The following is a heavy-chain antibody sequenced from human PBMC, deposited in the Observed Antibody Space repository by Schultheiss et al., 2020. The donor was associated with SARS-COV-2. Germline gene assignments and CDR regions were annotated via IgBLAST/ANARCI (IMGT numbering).Heavy chain of an antibody. D-gene: IGHD3-3*01. Sequence: ASVKVSCKASGYTFTSYYMHWVRQAPGQGLEWMGWINPNSGGTNYAQKFQGWVTMTRDTSISTAYMELSRLRSDDTAVYYCARTTFVLRFLEWSPWAFDIWGQGTMVTVSS. V-gene: IGHV1-2*04. J-gene: IGHJ3*02. CDR3: ARTTFVLRFLEWSPWAFDI. CDR1: GYTFTSYY. CDR2: INPNSGGT.